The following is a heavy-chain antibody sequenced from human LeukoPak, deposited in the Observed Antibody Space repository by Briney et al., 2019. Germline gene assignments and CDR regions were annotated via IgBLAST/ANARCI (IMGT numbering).Heavy chain of an antibody. CDR2: INHSGST. CDR3: VTYYFDSSGPKKNY. J-gene: IGHJ4*02. Sequence: TSSETLSLTCAVYGGSFSGYYWSWIRQPPGKGLEWIGEINHSGSTNYNPSLKSRVTIPVDTSKKQFSLKLSSVTAADTAVYYCVTYYFDSSGPKKNYWGQGTLVTVSS. V-gene: IGHV4-34*01. CDR1: GGSFSGYY. D-gene: IGHD3-22*01.